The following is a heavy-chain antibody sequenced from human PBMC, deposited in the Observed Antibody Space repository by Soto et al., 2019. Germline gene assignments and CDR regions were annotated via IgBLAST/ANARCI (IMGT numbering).Heavy chain of an antibody. J-gene: IGHJ4*02. Sequence: EMQLLVSGGGLVQPGGSLRLSCAASGFPFSSYAMSWVRQAPGKGLEWVSGISGSGGLTYYADSVKGRFTISRDNSKNTLYLQMNSLIADDTAVYYCAKSLSASPNYFLDYWGQGTLVSVSS. CDR2: ISGSGGLT. CDR1: GFPFSSYA. V-gene: IGHV3-23*01. CDR3: AKSLSASPNYFLDY.